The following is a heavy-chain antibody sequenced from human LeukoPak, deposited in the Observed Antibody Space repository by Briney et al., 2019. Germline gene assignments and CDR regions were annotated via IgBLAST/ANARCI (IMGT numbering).Heavy chain of an antibody. CDR1: GFTFSTYA. CDR2: ITSSGANK. Sequence: GGSLRLSCAASGFTFSTYAMSWVRQAPGKGLEWVSAITSSGANKYYADSVKGRFTISRDNSKNTLFLQMNSLRAEDTAVYYCARDVLAAGATGTFDIWGQGTMVTVSS. V-gene: IGHV3-23*01. CDR3: ARDVLAAGATGTFDI. D-gene: IGHD1-14*01. J-gene: IGHJ3*02.